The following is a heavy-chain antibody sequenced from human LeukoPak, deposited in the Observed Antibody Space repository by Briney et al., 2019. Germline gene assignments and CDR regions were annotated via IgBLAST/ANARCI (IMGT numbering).Heavy chain of an antibody. D-gene: IGHD4-23*01. J-gene: IGHJ4*02. CDR1: GYSISSGYY. V-gene: IGHV4-38-2*02. Sequence: PSETLSLTCTVSGYSISSGYYWGWIRQPPGKGLEWIGSIYHSGSTYYNPSLKSRVTISVDTSNNQFSLKLSSVTAADTAVYFCATYRPRWGFGDYSDYWGQGTLVTVSS. CDR3: ATYRPRWGFGDYSDY. CDR2: IYHSGST.